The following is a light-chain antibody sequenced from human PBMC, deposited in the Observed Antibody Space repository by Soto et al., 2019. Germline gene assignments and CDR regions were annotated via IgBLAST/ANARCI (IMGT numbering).Light chain of an antibody. V-gene: IGKV1-39*01. Sequence: DIQMTQSPSSLSASVGDEVTITCRASQTIMTYLNWYQLKPGKPPRLLIYAASSLQSGVPSRFSGSGSGTDFTLTISSLQPEDFATYYCQQYHTWPITFGGGTKVDIK. CDR1: QTIMTY. J-gene: IGKJ4*01. CDR2: AAS. CDR3: QQYHTWPIT.